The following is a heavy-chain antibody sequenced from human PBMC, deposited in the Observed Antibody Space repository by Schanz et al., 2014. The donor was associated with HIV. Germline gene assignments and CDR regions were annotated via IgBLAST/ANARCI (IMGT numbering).Heavy chain of an antibody. CDR2: INHSGAT. J-gene: IGHJ4*02. V-gene: IGHV4-34*01. CDR3: ARGGIFTEGPYCSVPRCYTTDY. D-gene: IGHD2-15*01. Sequence: QVQLQQWGAGLLKPSETLSLTCAVYSGPFGGTWWNWLRQPPGKGLEWIGDINHSGATRYNSSLNTRVPMSRDPSRRQIPLKVTSVTAADTAVYYCARGGIFTEGPYCSVPRCYTTDYWGQGTLVTVSS. CDR1: SGPFGGTW.